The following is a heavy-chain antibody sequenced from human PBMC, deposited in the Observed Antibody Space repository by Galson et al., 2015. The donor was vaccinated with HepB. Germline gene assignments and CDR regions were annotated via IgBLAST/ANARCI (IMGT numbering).Heavy chain of an antibody. CDR2: IKQDGSEK. CDR1: GFTFSSYW. D-gene: IGHD3-16*01. CDR3: ARIMITFGGVTEGFDY. Sequence: SLRLSCAASGFTFSSYWMSWVRQAPGKGLEWVANIKQDGSEKYYVDSVKGRFTISRDNAKNSLYLQMNSLRAEDTAVYYCARIMITFGGVTEGFDYWGQGTLVTVSS. J-gene: IGHJ4*02. V-gene: IGHV3-7*03.